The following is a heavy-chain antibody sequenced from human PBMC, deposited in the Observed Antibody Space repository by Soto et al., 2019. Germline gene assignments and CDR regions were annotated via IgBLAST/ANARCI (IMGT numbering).Heavy chain of an antibody. J-gene: IGHJ4*02. D-gene: IGHD2-2*01. V-gene: IGHV3-33*05. CDR2: ILYDGSNK. Sequence: QVQLVESGGGVVQPGRSLRLSCATSGFTFGGYGMHWVRQAPGKGLEWVAVILYDGSNKYYADSVKGRFTVSRDNSKNTLFLQMNSLRAEDTAVYYCARDGPAGGTSRALSDYWGQGTLVTVS. CDR1: GFTFGGYG. CDR3: ARDGPAGGTSRALSDY.